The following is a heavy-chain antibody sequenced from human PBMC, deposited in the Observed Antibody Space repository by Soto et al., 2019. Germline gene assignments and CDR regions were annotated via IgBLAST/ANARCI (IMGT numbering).Heavy chain of an antibody. CDR1: GGSLSNYY. D-gene: IGHD4-17*01. Sequence: QVQLQESGPGLVKPSETLSLTCTVSGGSLSNYYWSWIRQPPGKGLERIGYIYYSGRTNYNPSLKSRLTMSVDTSKNQVSLKLNSVTAADTAVYYCARNDHGGNPFFANWGQGTLVTVSS. CDR2: IYYSGRT. V-gene: IGHV4-59*01. CDR3: ARNDHGGNPFFAN. J-gene: IGHJ4*02.